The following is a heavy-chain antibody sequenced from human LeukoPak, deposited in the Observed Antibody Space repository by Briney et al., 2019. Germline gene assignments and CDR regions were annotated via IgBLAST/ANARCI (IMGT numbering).Heavy chain of an antibody. CDR2: INPSSGST. Sequence: ASVKVSCKASGYTFTSYYMHWVRQAPGQGLEWMGIINPSSGSTTYAQKFQGRVTMTSDMSTSTAYMELRSLRSDDTAVYYCARGLRSLFDPWGQGTLVTVSS. CDR1: GYTFTSYY. J-gene: IGHJ5*02. CDR3: ARGLRSLFDP. V-gene: IGHV1-46*01. D-gene: IGHD4-17*01.